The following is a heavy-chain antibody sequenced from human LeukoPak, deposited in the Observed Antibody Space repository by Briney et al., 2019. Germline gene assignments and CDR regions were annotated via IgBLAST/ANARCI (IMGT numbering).Heavy chain of an antibody. CDR3: ARYSGTHSRNFDY. CDR2: IYYTGTT. J-gene: IGHJ4*02. V-gene: IGHV4-59*08. Sequence: SETLSLTCTVSGGSISSYHWSWIRQPPGKGLEWIGYIYYTGTTTYNPSLNSRVTISVDASKNQFSLNLSSVTAADTAVYYCARYSGTHSRNFDYWGQGTLVTVSS. CDR1: GGSISSYH. D-gene: IGHD1-26*01.